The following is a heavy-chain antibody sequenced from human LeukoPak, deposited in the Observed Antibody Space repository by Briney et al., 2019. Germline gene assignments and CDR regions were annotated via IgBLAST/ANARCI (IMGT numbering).Heavy chain of an antibody. Sequence: GASVKVSCKASGYTFTGYYMHWVRQAPGQGLEWMGWINPNSGGTNYAQKFQGWVTMTRDTSISTAYMELSSLTSEDTAVYFCVGGAPNWGFDFWGQGTLVTVSS. CDR3: VGGAPNWGFDF. D-gene: IGHD7-27*01. CDR2: INPNSGGT. CDR1: GYTFTGYY. J-gene: IGHJ4*02. V-gene: IGHV1-2*04.